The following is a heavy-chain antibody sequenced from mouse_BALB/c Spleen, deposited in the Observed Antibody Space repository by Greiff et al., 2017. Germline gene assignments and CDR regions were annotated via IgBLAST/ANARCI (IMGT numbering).Heavy chain of an antibody. CDR1: GFTFSSYG. V-gene: IGHV5-6*01. Sequence: EVHLVESGGDLVKPGGSLKLSCAASGFTFSSYGMSWVRQTPDKRLEWVATISSGGSYTYYPDSVKGRFTISRDNAKNTLYLQMSSLKSEDTAMYYWARDEVRRGGFDYWGQGTTLTVSS. CDR3: ARDEVRRGGFDY. J-gene: IGHJ2*01. CDR2: ISSGGSYT. D-gene: IGHD2-14*01.